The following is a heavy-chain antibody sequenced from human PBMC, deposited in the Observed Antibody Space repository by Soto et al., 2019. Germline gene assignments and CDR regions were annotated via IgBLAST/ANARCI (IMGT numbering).Heavy chain of an antibody. CDR1: GGSVSSGSYY. CDR2: IYYSGST. CDR3: ARGDSNGYDYYYYGMDV. J-gene: IGHJ6*02. D-gene: IGHD5-18*01. V-gene: IGHV4-61*01. Sequence: SETLSLTCTVSGGSVSSGSYYWSWIRQPPGKGLEWIGYIYYSGSTNYNPSLKSRVTISVDTSKNQFSLKLSSVTAADTAVYYCARGDSNGYDYYYYGMDVWGQGTTVTVSS.